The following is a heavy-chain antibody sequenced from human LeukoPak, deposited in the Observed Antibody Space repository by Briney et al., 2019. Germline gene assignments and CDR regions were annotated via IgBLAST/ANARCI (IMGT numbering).Heavy chain of an antibody. CDR1: GFTFSSYW. CDR2: IKQDGREK. CDR3: ARDRLRIAAAATY. Sequence: GGSLRLSCAASGFTFSSYWMSWVRQAPGKGLEWVANIKQDGREKYYVDSVKGRFTISRDNAKNSLYLQMNSLRAEDTAVYYCARDRLRIAAAATYWGQGTLVTVSS. J-gene: IGHJ4*02. D-gene: IGHD6-13*01. V-gene: IGHV3-7*01.